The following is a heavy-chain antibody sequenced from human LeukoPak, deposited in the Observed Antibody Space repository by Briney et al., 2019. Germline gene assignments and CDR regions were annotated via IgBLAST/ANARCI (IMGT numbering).Heavy chain of an antibody. CDR3: ARALTARGSYDY. CDR2: VYYSGTA. CDR1: AGSITNYF. D-gene: IGHD3-10*01. J-gene: IGHJ4*02. V-gene: IGHV4-59*01. Sequence: SETLSLTCTVSAGSITNYFWSWIRQPPGGGLECIGYVYYSGTANYNPSLKGRVTISLDTSKNQFSLNLNSVTAADTAMYYCARALTARGSYDYWGQGTLVTVSS.